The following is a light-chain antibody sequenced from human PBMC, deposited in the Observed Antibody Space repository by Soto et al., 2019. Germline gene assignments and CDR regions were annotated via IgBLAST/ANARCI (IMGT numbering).Light chain of an antibody. J-gene: IGKJ1*01. Sequence: DVMLTQSPLSLPVTLGLPASISCRSSQALVHANGNTYLSWFHQRPGQSPRRLIYEVSYRDSGVPDGFSGSGSGTVFTLTISKVEAEDVGFYYCTQGAQWPTTFGQGTKVEIK. CDR1: QALVHANGNTY. CDR2: EVS. CDR3: TQGAQWPTT. V-gene: IGKV2-30*02.